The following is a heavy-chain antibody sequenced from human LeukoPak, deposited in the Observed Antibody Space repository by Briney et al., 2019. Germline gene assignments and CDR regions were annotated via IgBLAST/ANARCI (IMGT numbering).Heavy chain of an antibody. Sequence: ASVKLSCTASGYTFTGYYMHWVRQAPGQGLEWMGCINPNSGGTNYAQTFQGRVTMTRDTSINTAYMELSRLRSDDTAVYYCAREGYGSLFCNYWGQGTLVTVSS. J-gene: IGHJ4*02. CDR2: INPNSGGT. CDR1: GYTFTGYY. CDR3: AREGYGSLFCNY. D-gene: IGHD3-10*01. V-gene: IGHV1-2*02.